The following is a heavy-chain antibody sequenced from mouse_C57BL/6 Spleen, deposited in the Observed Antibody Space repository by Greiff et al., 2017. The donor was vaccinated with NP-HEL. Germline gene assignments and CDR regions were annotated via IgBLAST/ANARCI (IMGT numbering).Heavy chain of an antibody. CDR3: AIGVTGTVFAY. D-gene: IGHD4-1*01. V-gene: IGHV1-74*01. Sequence: VQLQQPGAELVKPGASVKVSCKASGYTFTSYWMHWVKQRPGQGLEWLGRIHPSDSHTNYNQKFKGKATLTVDKSSSTAYMQLSSLTSEDSAVYYCAIGVTGTVFAYWGQGTLVTVSA. CDR1: GYTFTSYW. J-gene: IGHJ3*01. CDR2: IHPSDSHT.